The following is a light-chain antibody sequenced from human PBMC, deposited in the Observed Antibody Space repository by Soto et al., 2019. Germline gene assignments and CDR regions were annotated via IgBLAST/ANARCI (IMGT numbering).Light chain of an antibody. CDR1: HSVPTND. J-gene: IGKJ1*01. CDR3: QDYGSSAWT. V-gene: IGKV3-20*01. Sequence: EIVLTLSTGTLSLSPGQRVSLSCRPRHSVPTNDLAWYQQKPGQSPRLLIYGASTRATGSPERFSGSGSGTDYTLTISRLGPEDFAVYYCQDYGSSAWTFGQGTKV. CDR2: GAS.